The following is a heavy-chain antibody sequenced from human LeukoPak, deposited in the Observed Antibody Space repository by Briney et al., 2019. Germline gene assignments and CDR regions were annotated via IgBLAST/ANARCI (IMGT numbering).Heavy chain of an antibody. CDR3: AKDSIEGSTLIYHYYYMDV. V-gene: IGHV3-30*02. Sequence: GGSLRLSCAASGFSFSYYGMHWVRQAPGKGLEWVAFIRYDGSSKYYGDPVRGRFTISRDNSKNTLYLQMITLRAEDTAVYYCAKDSIEGSTLIYHYYYMDVWGKGTTVSVSS. CDR1: GFSFSYYG. J-gene: IGHJ6*03. D-gene: IGHD3-3*02. CDR2: IRYDGSSK.